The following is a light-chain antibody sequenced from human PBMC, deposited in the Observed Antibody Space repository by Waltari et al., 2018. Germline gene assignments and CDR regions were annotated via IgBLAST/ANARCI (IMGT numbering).Light chain of an antibody. CDR2: AAS. V-gene: IGKV3-20*01. Sequence: EIVLTQSPGTLSLSPGERATLSCRASQSISRFLAWYQQKPGQAPRLLIYAASSRATCIPDRFSGSGSETDFSLTITRLEPEDFAVYFCQNHERLPAVFGQGTKVEIK. CDR3: QNHERLPAV. J-gene: IGKJ1*01. CDR1: QSISRF.